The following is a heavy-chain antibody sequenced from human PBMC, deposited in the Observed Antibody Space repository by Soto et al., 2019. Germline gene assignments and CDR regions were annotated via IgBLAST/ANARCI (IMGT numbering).Heavy chain of an antibody. D-gene: IGHD6-19*01. Sequence: PGGSLRLSCAASGFTFSTYSMNWVRQAPGKGLEWVSSISSSSSNIYYADSVKGRFTISRDNAKNSLYLQMNSLRAEDTAVYYCARERAAVTGTPTNFDFWGQGTLVTVS. CDR2: ISSSSSNI. CDR3: ARERAAVTGTPTNFDF. CDR1: GFTFSTYS. J-gene: IGHJ4*02. V-gene: IGHV3-21*01.